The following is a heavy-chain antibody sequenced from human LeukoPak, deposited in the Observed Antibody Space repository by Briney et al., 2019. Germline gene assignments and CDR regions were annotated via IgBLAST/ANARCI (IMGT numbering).Heavy chain of an antibody. Sequence: VASVKVSCKASGGTFSSYAISWVRQAPGQGLEWMGGIIPIFGTANYAQKFQGRVTITADESTSTAYMELSSLRSEDTAVYYCASSALHYYDSSGYYPYYYYGMDVWGQGTTVTVSS. CDR3: ASSALHYYDSSGYYPYYYYGMDV. J-gene: IGHJ6*02. V-gene: IGHV1-69*13. CDR1: GGTFSSYA. D-gene: IGHD3-22*01. CDR2: IIPIFGTA.